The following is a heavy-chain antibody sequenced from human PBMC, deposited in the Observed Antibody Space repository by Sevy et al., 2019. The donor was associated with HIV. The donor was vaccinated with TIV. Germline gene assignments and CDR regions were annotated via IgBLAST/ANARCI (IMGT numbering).Heavy chain of an antibody. CDR2: INQDGNKK. J-gene: IGHJ4*02. CDR3: VSAMAGAQWY. D-gene: IGHD1-26*01. Sequence: GGSLRLSCAASGFTLSSYWVNWVRQAPGKGLEWVANINQDGNKKYYVDSVKGRFTISRDNIMNSEHLQMNSLRAEDTAVYYCVSAMAGAQWYWGQGALVTVSS. V-gene: IGHV3-7*01. CDR1: GFTLSSYW.